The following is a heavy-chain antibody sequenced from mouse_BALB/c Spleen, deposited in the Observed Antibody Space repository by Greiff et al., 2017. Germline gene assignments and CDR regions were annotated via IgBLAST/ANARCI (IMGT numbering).Heavy chain of an antibody. V-gene: IGHV7-3*02. CDR2: IRNKANGYTT. CDR3: ARGRRYFDY. CDR1: GFTFTDYY. J-gene: IGHJ2*01. Sequence: EVKVEESGGGLVQPGGSLRLSCATSGFTFTDYYMSWVRQPPGKALEWLGFIRNKANGYTTEYSASVKGRFTISRDNSQSILYLQMNTLRAEDSSTYYCARGRRYFDYGGQGTTLTVSS.